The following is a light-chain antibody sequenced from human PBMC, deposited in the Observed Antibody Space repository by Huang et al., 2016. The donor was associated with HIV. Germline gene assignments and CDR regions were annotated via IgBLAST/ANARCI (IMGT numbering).Light chain of an antibody. V-gene: IGKV3D-15*01. CDR2: ETS. CDR1: QNVRNN. J-gene: IGKJ4*01. Sequence: EIMMTQSPATLSVSPGGRATLSCRASQNVRNNLAWYHQKTGQAPRLLRKETSTRASGIPARFSGSGSATDFTLTISGLQSEDFAIYYCQQYDKWPPGLTFGGGTKVEI. CDR3: QQYDKWPPGLT.